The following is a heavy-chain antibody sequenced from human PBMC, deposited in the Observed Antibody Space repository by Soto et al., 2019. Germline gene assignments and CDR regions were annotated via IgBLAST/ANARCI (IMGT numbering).Heavy chain of an antibody. CDR1: GYKFENYW. V-gene: IGHV5-51*01. D-gene: IGHD4-17*01. J-gene: IGHJ6*02. CDR3: ARVPLYGDYVTYYYYYGMDV. Sequence: PGESLKISCKASGYKFENYWIAWVRQLPEKGLEWMGIIYPGDSDTRYSPSFQGQVTISADKSISTAYLQWSSLKASDTAMYYCARVPLYGDYVTYYYYYGMDVWGQGTTVTVSS. CDR2: IYPGDSDT.